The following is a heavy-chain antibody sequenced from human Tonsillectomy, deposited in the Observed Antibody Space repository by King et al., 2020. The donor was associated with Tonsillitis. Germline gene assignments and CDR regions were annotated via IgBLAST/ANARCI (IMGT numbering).Heavy chain of an antibody. CDR2: IRPDGSDE. V-gene: IGHV3-7*03. D-gene: IGHD3-22*01. Sequence: VQLVESGGGLVQPGGSLRLCCAASGFTFSSFWMSWVRQAPGKGLEWVANIRPDGSDENYVDSVKGRFTISRDNAKNSLCLQISSLRTEDTAVYYCARLDYDTSGRRQFDSWGQGTLVTVSS. CDR1: GFTFSSFW. CDR3: ARLDYDTSGRRQFDS. J-gene: IGHJ4*02.